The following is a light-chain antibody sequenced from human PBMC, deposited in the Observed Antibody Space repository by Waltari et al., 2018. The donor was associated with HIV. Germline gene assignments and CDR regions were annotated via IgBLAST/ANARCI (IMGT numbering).Light chain of an antibody. CDR3: QQYCEVPPIT. Sequence: DIQMIQSPSSLSASVGDRVTITCQASQDISTHLNWYQQKPGKAPNLLIYDASNLETGVPSRCSGSGSGTDFSLTISSLQPEDIATYFCQQYCEVPPITFGRGTRLEI. J-gene: IGKJ5*01. CDR1: QDISTH. V-gene: IGKV1-33*01. CDR2: DAS.